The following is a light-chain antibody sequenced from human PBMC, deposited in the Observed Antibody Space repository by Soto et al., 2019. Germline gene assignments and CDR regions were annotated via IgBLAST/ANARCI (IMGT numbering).Light chain of an antibody. CDR2: GAA. Sequence: EIALTQPPATLSVSPATRVTLSCRPSKSVCSSVAWSQQKPDQAPLLLIYGAATRATGIPARFSGSGSVSAFTHTLSSVQYDDFAVCFCQQSPTWLAFG. V-gene: IGKV3-15*01. CDR3: QQSPTWLA. CDR1: KSVCSS. J-gene: IGKJ1*01.